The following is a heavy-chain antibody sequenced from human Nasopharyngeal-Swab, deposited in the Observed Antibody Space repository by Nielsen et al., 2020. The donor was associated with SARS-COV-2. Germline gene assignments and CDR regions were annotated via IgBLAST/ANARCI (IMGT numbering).Heavy chain of an antibody. D-gene: IGHD2-21*02. Sequence: SETLSLTCAVYGGSFSGYYWSWIRQHPGKGLEWIGEINHSGSTNYNPSLKSRVTISVDTSKNQFSLKLSSVTAADTAVYYCARGLRVRVVTASNWFDPWGQGTLVTVSS. CDR3: ARGLRVRVVTASNWFDP. V-gene: IGHV4-34*01. CDR2: INHSGST. J-gene: IGHJ5*02. CDR1: GGSFSGYY.